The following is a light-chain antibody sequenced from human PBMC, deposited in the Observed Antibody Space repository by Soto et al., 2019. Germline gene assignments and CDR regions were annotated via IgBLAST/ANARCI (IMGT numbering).Light chain of an antibody. J-gene: IGKJ1*01. V-gene: IGKV2D-30*01. Sequence: DEVMTQSPLSLPVTLGQPASISCRSSQSLVYNDGNTYLDWFQQRPVQSPRRLIYEGSNWESGVPYRFSGSGSATDFTLKISRVDAEDVGVYYGMQGTHSLRPFGQATKLVLK. CDR1: QSLVYNDGNTY. CDR3: MQGTHSLRP. CDR2: EGS.